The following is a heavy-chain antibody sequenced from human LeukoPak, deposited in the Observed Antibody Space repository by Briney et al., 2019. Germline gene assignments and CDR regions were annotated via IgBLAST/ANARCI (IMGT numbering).Heavy chain of an antibody. D-gene: IGHD5-18*01. V-gene: IGHV4-59*01. Sequence: SETLSLTCTVSGGSISSYYWSWIRQPPGKGLEWIGYIYYSGSTNYNPSLKSRVTISVGTSKNQFSLKLSSVTAADTAVYYCARASGYSYGYRGGYYYYMDVWGKGTTVTVSS. CDR2: IYYSGST. CDR1: GGSISSYY. CDR3: ARASGYSYGYRGGYYYYMDV. J-gene: IGHJ6*03.